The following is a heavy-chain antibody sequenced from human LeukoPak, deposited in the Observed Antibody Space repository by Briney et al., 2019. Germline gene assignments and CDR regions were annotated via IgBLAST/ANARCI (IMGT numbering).Heavy chain of an antibody. D-gene: IGHD3-3*01. V-gene: IGHV1-18*01. Sequence: ASVKVSCKASGYTFTSYGISWVRQAPGQGLEWMGWISAYNGNTNYAQKLQGRVTMTTDTSTSTAYMELRSLRSDDTAVYYCARDVYDFWSGYYFLDGSVDYWGQGTLVTVSS. CDR1: GYTFTSYG. J-gene: IGHJ4*02. CDR2: ISAYNGNT. CDR3: ARDVYDFWSGYYFLDGSVDY.